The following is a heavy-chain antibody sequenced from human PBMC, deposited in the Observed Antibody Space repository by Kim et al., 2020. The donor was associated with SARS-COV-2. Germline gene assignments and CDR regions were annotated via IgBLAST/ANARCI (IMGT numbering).Heavy chain of an antibody. J-gene: IGHJ4*02. CDR1: GGSISSSDYY. V-gene: IGHV4-39*01. D-gene: IGHD1-26*01. Sequence: SETLSLTCIVSGGSISSSDYYWGWIRQPPGKGLEWIGHISYTGTTFYNPSLKSRVTISVEPWRTRYSLNLSSVTATDTAVYYCARLTRASHFADWGQGTLVTVAS. CDR3: ARLTRASHFAD. CDR2: ISYTGTT.